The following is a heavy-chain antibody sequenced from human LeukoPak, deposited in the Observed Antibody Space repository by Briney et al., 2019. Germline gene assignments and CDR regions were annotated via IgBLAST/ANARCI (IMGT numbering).Heavy chain of an antibody. J-gene: IGHJ4*02. D-gene: IGHD6-19*01. V-gene: IGHV4-61*02. CDR1: GGSISSGSYY. CDR2: TYTSGST. CDR3: AREDQWLAYYFDY. Sequence: SSETLSLTCTVSGGSISSGSYYWSWIRQPAGKGLEWIGRTYTSGSTNYNPSLKSRVTISVDTSKNQFSLKLSSVTAADTAVYYCAREDQWLAYYFDYWGQGTLVTVSS.